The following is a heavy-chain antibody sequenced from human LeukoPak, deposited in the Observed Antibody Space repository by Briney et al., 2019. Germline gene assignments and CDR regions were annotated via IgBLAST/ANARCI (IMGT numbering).Heavy chain of an antibody. CDR1: GFTFSSYS. CDR2: ISSGGSYI. J-gene: IGHJ6*03. D-gene: IGHD2-2*02. Sequence: GGSLRLSCAASGFTFSSYSMNWVRQAPGKGLEWVSSISSGGSYIFYADSVKGRFTISRDNAGDSLYLQMNSLRAEDTAVYYCVRNPGYCSDSICYSNYMDVWGKGTTVTVSS. V-gene: IGHV3-21*01. CDR3: VRNPGYCSDSICYSNYMDV.